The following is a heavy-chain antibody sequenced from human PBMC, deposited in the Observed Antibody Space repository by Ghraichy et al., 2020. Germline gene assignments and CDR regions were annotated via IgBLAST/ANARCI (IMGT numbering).Heavy chain of an antibody. D-gene: IGHD2-15*01. V-gene: IGHV3-7*01. CDR1: GFTFSSYW. Sequence: GGSLRLSCAASGFTFSSYWMSWVRQAPGKGLEWVANIKQDGSEKYYVDSVKGRFTISRDNAKNSLYLQMNSLRAEDTAVYYCAREVLCSGGSCYSKYYFDYWGQGTLVTVSS. CDR3: AREVLCSGGSCYSKYYFDY. CDR2: IKQDGSEK. J-gene: IGHJ4*02.